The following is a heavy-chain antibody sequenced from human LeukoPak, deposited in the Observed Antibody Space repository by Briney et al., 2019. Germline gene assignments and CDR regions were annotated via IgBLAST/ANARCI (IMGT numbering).Heavy chain of an antibody. CDR2: IYYSGST. D-gene: IGHD6-13*01. V-gene: IGHV4-59*01. Sequence: SETLSLTCTVSGGSISSYYWSWIRQPPGKGLEWIGYIYYSGSTNYNPSLKSRVTISVDTSKNQFSLKLSSVTAADTAVYYCARDSGIAAAGRVNRYYYYGMDVWGQGTTVTVSS. CDR1: GGSISSYY. CDR3: ARDSGIAAAGRVNRYYYYGMDV. J-gene: IGHJ6*02.